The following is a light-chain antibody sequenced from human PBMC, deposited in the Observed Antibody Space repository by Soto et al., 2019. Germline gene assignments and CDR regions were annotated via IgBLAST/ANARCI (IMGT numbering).Light chain of an antibody. Sequence: QSALTQPASVSGSLGQSITISCTGTSSDVGTYKLVSWYQQHPGKAPQLVIFEDVERPSGVSNRFSRSKSGNTASLTISGLQTEDEADYYCCSYAGGTSVVFGGGTKVTVL. CDR2: EDV. J-gene: IGLJ2*01. CDR3: CSYAGGTSVV. CDR1: SSDVGTYKL. V-gene: IGLV2-23*01.